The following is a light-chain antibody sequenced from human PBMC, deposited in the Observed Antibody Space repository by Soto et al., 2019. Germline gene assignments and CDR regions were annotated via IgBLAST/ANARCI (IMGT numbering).Light chain of an antibody. CDR2: GAS. J-gene: IGKJ1*01. CDR3: QQYNNWPET. Sequence: EVVMTQSPATLSVSPGERATLSCRASQSVSTNLAWYQQQPGQAPRLLLYGASTRAAGIPARFTGSGSGTEFSLTICNLQSDDSAFYLCQQYNNWPETFGQGTKVEIK. V-gene: IGKV3-15*01. CDR1: QSVSTN.